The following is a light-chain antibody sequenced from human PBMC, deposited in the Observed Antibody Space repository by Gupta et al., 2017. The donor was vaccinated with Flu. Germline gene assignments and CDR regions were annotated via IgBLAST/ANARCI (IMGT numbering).Light chain of an antibody. V-gene: IGKV3-11*01. J-gene: IGKJ4*01. Sequence: ENVLKQSPATLSLSPGVRATLSFRASQSISSYLAWYQQKPGQAPRLLIYDASNRATGIPARFSGSGSGTDFTLTISSLEPEDFAVYYCQQRSNWPPGLTFGGGTKVEIK. CDR3: QQRSNWPPGLT. CDR2: DAS. CDR1: QSISSY.